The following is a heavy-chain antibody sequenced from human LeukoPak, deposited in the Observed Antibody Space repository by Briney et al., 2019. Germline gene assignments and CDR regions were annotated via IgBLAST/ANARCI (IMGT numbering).Heavy chain of an antibody. CDR3: ASARVVEVLATPTALDY. CDR2: ISYDGSDT. V-gene: IGHV3-30-3*01. D-gene: IGHD2-2*01. J-gene: IGHJ4*02. Sequence: GGSLRLSCAASEFTFSSYAMNWVRQAPGKGLEWVAIISYDGSDTYYTDSVKGRFTISRDNSKNTLYLQMNSLRAEGTAVYYCASARVVEVLATPTALDYWGQGTLVTVSS. CDR1: EFTFSSYA.